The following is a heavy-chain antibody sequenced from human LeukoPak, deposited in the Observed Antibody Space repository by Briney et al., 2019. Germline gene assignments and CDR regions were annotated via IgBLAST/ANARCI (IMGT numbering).Heavy chain of an antibody. V-gene: IGHV3-21*01. Sequence: GGSLRISCAASGFTFNNYAMSWVRQAPGRGLEWVSSISSTSSYIYYADSVKGRFTISRDNADNSLYLQMNSLRAEDTAVYYCARGYSSGWSAFDYWGQGTLVTVSS. CDR3: ARGYSSGWSAFDY. CDR1: GFTFNNYA. D-gene: IGHD6-19*01. J-gene: IGHJ4*02. CDR2: ISSTSSYI.